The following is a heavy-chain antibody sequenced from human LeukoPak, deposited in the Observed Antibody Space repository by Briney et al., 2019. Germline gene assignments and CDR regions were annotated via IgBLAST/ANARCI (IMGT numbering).Heavy chain of an antibody. CDR3: AKGSYYDSSGSGLIDY. Sequence: GGSLRLSCAASGFTFSSYGMHWVRQAPGKGLEWVAFIQSDEINKYYADSVKGRFTISRDNPKNTLYLQMNSLRAEDTALYSCAKGSYYDSSGSGLIDYWGRGTLVTVSS. D-gene: IGHD3-22*01. V-gene: IGHV3-30*02. J-gene: IGHJ4*02. CDR2: IQSDEINK. CDR1: GFTFSSYG.